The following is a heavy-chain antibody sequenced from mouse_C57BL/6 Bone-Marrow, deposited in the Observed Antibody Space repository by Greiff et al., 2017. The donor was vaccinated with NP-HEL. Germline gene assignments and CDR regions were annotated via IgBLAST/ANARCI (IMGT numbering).Heavy chain of an antibody. CDR1: GYTFTSYW. CDR2: IDPSDSYT. D-gene: IGHD2-4*01. J-gene: IGHJ2*01. CDR3: ARGRYYDYDFDY. Sequence: QVQLQQPGAELVRPGTSVKLSCKASGYTFTSYWMHWVKQRPGQGLEWIGVIDPSDSYTNYNQKFKGKATLTVDTSSSTAYMQLSSLTSEDSAVYYCARGRYYDYDFDYWGQGTTLTVSS. V-gene: IGHV1-59*01.